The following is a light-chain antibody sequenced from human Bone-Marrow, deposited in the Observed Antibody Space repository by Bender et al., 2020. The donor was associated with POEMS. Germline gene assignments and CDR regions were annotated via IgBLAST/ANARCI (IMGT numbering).Light chain of an antibody. CDR2: QDS. CDR3: QTWDTTTVI. V-gene: IGLV3-1*01. J-gene: IGLJ2*01. CDR1: KLRDNF. Sequence: SYELTQAASVSVFLGQTVSITCSGNKLRDNFASWYQQRPGQSPVLVIFQDSERPSGIPERFSGSNSGNTATLTISGTPAMDEADYYCQTWDTTTVIFGGGTKLTVL.